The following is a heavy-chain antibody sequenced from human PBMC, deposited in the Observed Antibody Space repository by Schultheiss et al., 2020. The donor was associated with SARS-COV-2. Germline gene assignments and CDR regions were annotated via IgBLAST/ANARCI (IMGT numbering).Heavy chain of an antibody. CDR2: INHSGST. D-gene: IGHD3-22*01. CDR3: GAQRVGSSGYHL. Sequence: SETLSLTCTVSGGSISSGSYYWSWIRQPAGKGLEWIGEINHSGSTNYNPSLKSRVTISVDTSKNQFSLKLSSVTAADTAVYYCGAQRVGSSGYHLWGQGTLVTVSS. J-gene: IGHJ5*02. CDR1: GGSISSGSYY. V-gene: IGHV4-61*10.